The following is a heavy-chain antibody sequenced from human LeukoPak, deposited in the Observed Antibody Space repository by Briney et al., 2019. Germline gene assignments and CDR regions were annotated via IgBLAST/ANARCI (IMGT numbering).Heavy chain of an antibody. D-gene: IGHD6-13*01. J-gene: IGHJ5*02. CDR1: GSLFTSYW. V-gene: IGHV5-10-1*01. CDR3: ATGSYSSSWYWFDP. Sequence: RGGSLQISCKGSGSLFTSYWISWGRQLPGKGREWMGRIDPSDSYTNYSPSFQGHVTISADKSISTAYLQWSSLKASDTAMYYCATGSYSSSWYWFDPWGQGTLVTVSS. CDR2: IDPSDSYT.